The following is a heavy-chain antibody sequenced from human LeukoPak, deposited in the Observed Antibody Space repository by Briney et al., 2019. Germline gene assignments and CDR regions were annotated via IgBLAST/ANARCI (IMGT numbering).Heavy chain of an antibody. V-gene: IGHV3-30*02. CDR1: GFTFSSCG. D-gene: IGHD3-9*01. Sequence: GGSLRLSCAASGFTFSSCGMHWVRQAPGKGLEWVAFIRYDGSNKYYADSVKGRFTISRDNSKNTLYLQMNSLGAEDTAVYYCAKDHDILTGYPHFDYWGQGTLVTVSS. J-gene: IGHJ4*02. CDR2: IRYDGSNK. CDR3: AKDHDILTGYPHFDY.